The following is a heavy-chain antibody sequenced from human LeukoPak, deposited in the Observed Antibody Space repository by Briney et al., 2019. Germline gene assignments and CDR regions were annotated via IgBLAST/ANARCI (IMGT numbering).Heavy chain of an antibody. V-gene: IGHV4-34*01. CDR3: ARGRGIAAAANYFDY. D-gene: IGHD6-13*01. CDR2: IHHSGST. Sequence: KPSETLSLTCAVYGGSLSGYYWNWIRQPPGKGLEWIGEIHHSGSTNYSPSLKSRVTISIDTSKNQFSLNLNSVTAADTAVYYCARGRGIAAAANYFDYWGQGTLVTVSS. CDR1: GGSLSGYY. J-gene: IGHJ4*02.